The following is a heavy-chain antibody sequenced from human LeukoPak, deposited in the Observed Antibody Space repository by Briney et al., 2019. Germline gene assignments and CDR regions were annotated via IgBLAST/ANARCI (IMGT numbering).Heavy chain of an antibody. V-gene: IGHV3-23*01. CDR3: AKDRSSSSSYYYGMDV. D-gene: IGHD6-6*01. Sequence: GGSLRLSCAASGFTFSSYAMIWVRQAPGKGLEWVSAISGSGGSTYYADSVKGRFTISRDNSKNTLYLQINTLRPGHTAVFYCAKDRSSSSSYYYGMDVWGQGTTVTVSS. J-gene: IGHJ6*02. CDR2: ISGSGGST. CDR1: GFTFSSYA.